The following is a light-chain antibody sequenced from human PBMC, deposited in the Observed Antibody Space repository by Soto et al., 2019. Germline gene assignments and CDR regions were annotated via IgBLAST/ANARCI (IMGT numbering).Light chain of an antibody. CDR1: KLGDKY. V-gene: IGLV3-1*01. J-gene: IGLJ1*01. CDR3: QAWDSSTAGV. Sequence: SYELTQPPSVSVSPGQTASITCCGDKLGDKYACWYQQKPGQSPVLVIYQNSKRPSGIPERFSGSNSGNTATLTISGTQAMDEADYYCQAWDSSTAGVFGTGTKLTVL. CDR2: QNS.